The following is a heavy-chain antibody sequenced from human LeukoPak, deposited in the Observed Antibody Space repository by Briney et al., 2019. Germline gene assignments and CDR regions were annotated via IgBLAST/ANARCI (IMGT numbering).Heavy chain of an antibody. D-gene: IGHD4-17*01. CDR3: ARDPHDYGDYYFDY. CDR1: GFTFSSYS. Sequence: GGSLRLSCAASGFTFSSYSMNWVRQAPGKGLEWVSSISSSSSYIYYADSVKGRFTISRDNAKNSLYLQMNSLRAEDTAVYYCARDPHDYGDYYFDYWGQGTLVTVSS. CDR2: ISSSSSYI. J-gene: IGHJ4*02. V-gene: IGHV3-21*01.